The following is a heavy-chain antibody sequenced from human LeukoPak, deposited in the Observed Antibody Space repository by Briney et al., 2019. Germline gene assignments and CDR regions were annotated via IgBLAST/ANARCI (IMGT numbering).Heavy chain of an antibody. J-gene: IGHJ3*02. CDR3: ARGRAVTTSEGDI. Sequence: GGSLRLSCAASGFTFSGYWMHWVRQVPGKGLVWVSRINTDGSSTTYADSVKGRFTISRDNAKNTLYLQMNSLRAEDTAVYYCARGRAVTTSEGDIWGQGTMVTVSS. CDR2: INTDGSST. D-gene: IGHD4-17*01. CDR1: GFTFSGYW. V-gene: IGHV3-74*01.